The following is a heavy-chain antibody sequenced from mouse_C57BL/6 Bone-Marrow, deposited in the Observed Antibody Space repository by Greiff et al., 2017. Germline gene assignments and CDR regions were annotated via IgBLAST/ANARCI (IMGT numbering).Heavy chain of an antibody. CDR1: GYTFTSYW. CDR3: AREERGLDY. Sequence: QVQLLQPGAELVKPGASVKLSCKASGYTFTSYWLQWVKQRPGQGLEWIGEIDPSDSYPNYNQKFKGKATLTVDTSSSTAYMQLSSLTSEDSSVYYCAREERGLDYGGQGTTLTVSS. V-gene: IGHV1-50*01. J-gene: IGHJ2*01. CDR2: IDPSDSYP.